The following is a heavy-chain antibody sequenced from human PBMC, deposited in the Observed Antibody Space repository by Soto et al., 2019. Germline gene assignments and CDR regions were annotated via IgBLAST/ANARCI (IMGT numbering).Heavy chain of an antibody. CDR1: GFTFSSYG. Sequence: QVQLVESGGGVVQPGRSLRLSCAASGFTFSSYGMHWVRQAPGKGLEWVAGIWYDGSNKYYADSVKGRFTISRDNSKNTLYLQMNRLKAEVTAVYYCARDQGSSLSFYYCYGMDGWGEVSMVTVSS. D-gene: IGHD6-13*01. J-gene: IGHJ6*04. CDR2: IWYDGSNK. V-gene: IGHV3-33*01. CDR3: ARDQGSSLSFYYCYGMDG.